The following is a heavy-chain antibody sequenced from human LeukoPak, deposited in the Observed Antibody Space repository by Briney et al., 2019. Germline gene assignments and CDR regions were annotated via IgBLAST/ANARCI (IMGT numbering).Heavy chain of an antibody. J-gene: IGHJ3*02. CDR3: ARDDGELSAFDI. Sequence: GGSLRPSCAASGFTFSSYWMSWVRQAPGKGLEWVANIKEDGSEKYYADSVKGRFTISRDNAKNSLYLQMNSLRAEDTAVYYCARDDGELSAFDIWGQGTMVTVSS. CDR2: IKEDGSEK. CDR1: GFTFSSYW. D-gene: IGHD1-26*01. V-gene: IGHV3-7*01.